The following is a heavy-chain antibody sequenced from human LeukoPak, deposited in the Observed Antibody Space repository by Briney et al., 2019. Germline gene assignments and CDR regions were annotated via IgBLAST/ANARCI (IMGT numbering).Heavy chain of an antibody. CDR2: ISSNGGST. CDR3: ARVRSSSWYGGHFDY. Sequence: PGGSLRLSCAASGFTFSSYAMHWVRQAPGKGLEYVSAISSNGGSTYYADSVKGRFTISGDNSKNTLYLHMGSLRAEDMAVYYCARVRSSSWYGGHFDYWGQGTLVTVSS. V-gene: IGHV3-64*02. CDR1: GFTFSSYA. D-gene: IGHD6-13*01. J-gene: IGHJ4*02.